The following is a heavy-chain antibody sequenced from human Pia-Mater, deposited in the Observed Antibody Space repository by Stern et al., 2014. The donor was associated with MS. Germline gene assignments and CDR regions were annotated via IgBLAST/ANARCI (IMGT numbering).Heavy chain of an antibody. Sequence: VQLVQSGGGLVQPGGSLRLSWAGSGFPFSNFAMTWIRQAPGKGLEWVSGSGTDGGTHFAESVKGRFSISRDNSKNTLYLQMEGLRVEDTAVYYCGKDLHYWSADSWGQGTLVTVSS. CDR3: GKDLHYWSADS. D-gene: IGHD1-1*01. J-gene: IGHJ4*02. CDR2: SGTDGGT. V-gene: IGHV3-23*04. CDR1: GFPFSNFA.